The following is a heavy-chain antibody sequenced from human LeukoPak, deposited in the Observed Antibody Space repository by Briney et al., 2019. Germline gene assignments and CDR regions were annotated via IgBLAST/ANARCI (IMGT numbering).Heavy chain of an antibody. J-gene: IGHJ2*01. V-gene: IGHV3-23*01. CDR1: GFTFSIYG. D-gene: IGHD3-22*01. Sequence: PGGSLRLSCAASGFTFSIYGMSWVRQAPGRVLEWVSAMSGSGGSTYCADSVKGRFTISRDNSKNTLYLQMNSLRAEDTAVYYCAKDGYYDSSAYYYVRYFDLWGRGTLVTVSS. CDR2: MSGSGGST. CDR3: AKDGYYDSSAYYYVRYFDL.